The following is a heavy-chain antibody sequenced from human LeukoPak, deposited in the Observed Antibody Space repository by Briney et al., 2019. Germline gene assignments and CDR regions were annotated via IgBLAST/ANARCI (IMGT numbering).Heavy chain of an antibody. V-gene: IGHV1-8*02. D-gene: IGHD3-10*01. CDR3: ARDTMVRGES. Sequence: ASVKVSCKASGYTFTGYYMHWVRQAPGQGLEWMGWMNPNSGNTGYAQKFQGRVTMTRNTSISTAYMELSSLGSEDTAVYYCARDTMVRGESWGQGTLVTVSS. J-gene: IGHJ4*02. CDR2: MNPNSGNT. CDR1: GYTFTGYY.